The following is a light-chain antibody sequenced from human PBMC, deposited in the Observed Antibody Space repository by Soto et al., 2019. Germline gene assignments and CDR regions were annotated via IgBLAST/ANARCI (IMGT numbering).Light chain of an antibody. V-gene: IGKV4-1*01. J-gene: IGKJ1*01. CDR2: WAS. CDR3: QQYYSTPWT. Sequence: DVFLTQSPDSLAVSLGERATINCKSSQRVLYSSNNMNYLAWYQQKAGQPPKLLIYWASTRESGVPDRFGGSGSGTEFTLTISSPQAEDVAVYYCQQYYSTPWTFGQGTKVDIK. CDR1: QRVLYSSNNMNY.